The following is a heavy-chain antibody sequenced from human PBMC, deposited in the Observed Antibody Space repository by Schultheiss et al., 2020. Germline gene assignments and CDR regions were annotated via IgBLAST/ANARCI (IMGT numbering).Heavy chain of an antibody. CDR2: IYYSGST. CDR1: GGSVSSGSYY. Sequence: SETLSLTCTVSGGSVSSGSYYWGWIRQPPGKGLEWIGSIYYSGSTYYNPSLKSRVTISVDTSKNQFSLKLSSVTAADTAVYYCARSMIVVVNWFDPWGQGTLVTVSS. CDR3: ARSMIVVVNWFDP. D-gene: IGHD3-22*01. J-gene: IGHJ5*02. V-gene: IGHV4-39*01.